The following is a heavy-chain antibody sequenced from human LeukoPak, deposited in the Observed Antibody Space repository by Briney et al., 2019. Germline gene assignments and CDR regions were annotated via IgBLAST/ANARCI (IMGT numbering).Heavy chain of an antibody. D-gene: IGHD3-10*01. V-gene: IGHV4-61*01. CDR3: ARGRGRVYDAFDI. Sequence: SETLSLTCTVSGASVNSGSSYWSWIRQPPGKGLEWIGYIYYSGITNYNPSLKSRVTISVEKSKNQFSLKLSSVTAADTAVYYCARGRGRVYDAFDIWGQGTMVTVSS. CDR2: IYYSGIT. CDR1: GASVNSGSSY. J-gene: IGHJ3*02.